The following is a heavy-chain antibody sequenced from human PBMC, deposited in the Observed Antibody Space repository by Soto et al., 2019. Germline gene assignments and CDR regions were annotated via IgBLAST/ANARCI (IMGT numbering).Heavy chain of an antibody. CDR1: GFTFSNYA. CDR2: ISYDGSNK. D-gene: IGHD6-19*01. Sequence: GGSLRLSCAASGFTFSNYAMNWVRQAPGKGLEWVALISYDGSNKYYADSVKGRFTISRDNAKNSLYLQMNSLTAEDTALYYCARGAYSSGWYWFDPWGQGTLVTVSS. V-gene: IGHV3-30-3*01. CDR3: ARGAYSSGWYWFDP. J-gene: IGHJ5*02.